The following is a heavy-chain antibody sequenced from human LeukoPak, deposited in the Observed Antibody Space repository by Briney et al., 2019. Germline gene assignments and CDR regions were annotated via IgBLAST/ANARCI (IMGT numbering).Heavy chain of an antibody. CDR3: ARDRYYYDSSAFDI. Sequence: SETLSLTCTVSGGSISSHYWSWIRQPPGKGLEWIGYIYYSGSTNYNPSLKSRVTISVDTSKNQFSLKLSSVTAADTAVYYCARDRYYYDSSAFDIWGQGTMVTVSS. D-gene: IGHD3-22*01. CDR2: IYYSGST. CDR1: GGSISSHY. V-gene: IGHV4-59*11. J-gene: IGHJ3*02.